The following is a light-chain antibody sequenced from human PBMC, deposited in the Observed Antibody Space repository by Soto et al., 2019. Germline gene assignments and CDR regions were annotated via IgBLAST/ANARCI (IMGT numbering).Light chain of an antibody. V-gene: IGKV1-39*01. J-gene: IGKJ4*01. CDR2: TAS. CDR3: QQSFGTPLT. Sequence: DIQMTQSPSTLSGSLGDRVTITCRASQTISSWLAWYQQKPGKAPNLLIYTASSLQVGLPSRFSGSGSGTDFTLTISSLQPEDCATYYCQQSFGTPLTFGGGTKVDI. CDR1: QTISSW.